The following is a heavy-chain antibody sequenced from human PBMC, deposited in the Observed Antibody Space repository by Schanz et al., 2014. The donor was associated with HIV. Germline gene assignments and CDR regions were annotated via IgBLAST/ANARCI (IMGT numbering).Heavy chain of an antibody. CDR2: MSYDGTKK. J-gene: IGHJ4*02. CDR3: AKPEYDSRGNSSCHFDY. V-gene: IGHV3-30*18. Sequence: QEQLVASGGGVVQPGRWGGRERGASGGNEKRYGMHWVRQAPGKGLEWVAVMSYDGTKKHYADSVNGRFTISRDNSKNTLYLQMTTLRIDDTAVYYCAKPEYDSRGNSSCHFDYWGQGTLVTVSS. D-gene: IGHD3-22*01. CDR1: GGNEKRYG.